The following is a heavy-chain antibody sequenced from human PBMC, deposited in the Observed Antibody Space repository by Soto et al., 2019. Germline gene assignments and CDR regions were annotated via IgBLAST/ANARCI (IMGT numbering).Heavy chain of an antibody. J-gene: IGHJ6*02. Sequence: ASVKVSCKASGYTFTSYGISWVRQAPGQGLEWMGWISAYNGNTNYAQKLQGRVTMTTDTSTSTAYMELRSLRSDDTAVYYCARARRLQLRYYYGMDVWGQGTTVTVSS. CDR3: ARARRLQLRYYYGMDV. V-gene: IGHV1-18*04. CDR2: ISAYNGNT. CDR1: GYTFTSYG. D-gene: IGHD5-12*01.